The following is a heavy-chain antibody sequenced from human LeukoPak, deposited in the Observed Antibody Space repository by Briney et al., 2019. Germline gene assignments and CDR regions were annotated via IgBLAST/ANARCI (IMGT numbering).Heavy chain of an antibody. CDR3: GRVGRYSSSWYEYFQH. V-gene: IGHV1-69*04. CDR1: GGTFSSYA. J-gene: IGHJ1*01. D-gene: IGHD6-13*01. Sequence: ASVKVSCKASGGTFSSYAISWVRQAPGQGLEWMGRIIPILGIANYAQKFQGRVTITADKSTSTAYMELGSLRAEDTAVYYCGRVGRYSSSWYEYFQHWGQGTLVTVSS. CDR2: IIPILGIA.